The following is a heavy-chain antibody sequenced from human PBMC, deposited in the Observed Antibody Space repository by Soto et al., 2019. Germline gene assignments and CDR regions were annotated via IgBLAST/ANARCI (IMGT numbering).Heavy chain of an antibody. Sequence: SETLSLTCTVSGGSISSSSYYWGWIRQPPGKGLEWIGSIYYSGSTYYNPSLKSRVTISVDTSKNQFSLKLSSVTAADTAVYYCARLPDYGDYVFCFDYWGQGTLVTVSS. J-gene: IGHJ4*02. D-gene: IGHD4-17*01. CDR3: ARLPDYGDYVFCFDY. V-gene: IGHV4-39*01. CDR2: IYYSGST. CDR1: GGSISSSSYY.